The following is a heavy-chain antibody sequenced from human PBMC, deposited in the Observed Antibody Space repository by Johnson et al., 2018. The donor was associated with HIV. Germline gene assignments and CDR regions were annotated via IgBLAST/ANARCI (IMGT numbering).Heavy chain of an antibody. D-gene: IGHD5-18*01. J-gene: IGHJ3*02. CDR3: AKGGGQLWFYIAFDI. CDR2: ISWNSGSI. Sequence: VQLVESGGGLEQPGRSLRLSCAASEFTFDDYAMLWVRQVPGKGLEWVSGISWNSGSIGYAASVKGRFTISRDNSKNTLYLQMNSLRAEDTAVYYCAKGGGQLWFYIAFDIWGQGTMVTVSS. CDR1: EFTFDDYA. V-gene: IGHV3-9*01.